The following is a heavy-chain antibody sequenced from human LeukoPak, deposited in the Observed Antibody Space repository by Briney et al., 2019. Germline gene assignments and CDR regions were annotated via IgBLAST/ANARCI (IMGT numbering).Heavy chain of an antibody. D-gene: IGHD6-19*01. CDR1: GFTFSSYR. Sequence: GSLRLSCAAPGFTFSSYRMNWVRQAPGKGLEWVSSISSSSTNIYYADSVKGRFTISRDNAKNSLYLQMNSLRAEDTAVYYCARVYSSRWYFDPWGQGTLVTVSS. CDR3: ARVYSSRWYFDP. V-gene: IGHV3-21*01. CDR2: ISSSSTNI. J-gene: IGHJ5*02.